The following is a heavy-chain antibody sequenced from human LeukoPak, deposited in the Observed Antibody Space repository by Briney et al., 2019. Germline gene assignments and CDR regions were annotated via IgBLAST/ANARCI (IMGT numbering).Heavy chain of an antibody. J-gene: IGHJ5*02. D-gene: IGHD2-2*01. Sequence: GASVKVSCKSSGGTFSSYAISWVRQAPGQGLEWMGGIIPIFGTANYAQKFQGRVTINTDESTSIAYMELSSLRSEDTAVYYCARDRRGYCGITSCYVNWFDRWGQGTLVTVSS. V-gene: IGHV1-69*05. CDR2: IIPIFGTA. CDR3: ARDRRGYCGITSCYVNWFDR. CDR1: GGTFSSYA.